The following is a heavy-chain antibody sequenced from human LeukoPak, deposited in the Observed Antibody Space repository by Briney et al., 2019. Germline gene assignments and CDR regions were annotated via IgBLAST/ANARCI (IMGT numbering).Heavy chain of an antibody. D-gene: IGHD5-18*01. J-gene: IGHJ6*02. V-gene: IGHV3-9*01. Sequence: GGFLRLSCAASGSTFDDYAMHWVRQAPGKGLEWVSGISWNSGSIGYADSVKGRFTISRDNAKNSLYLQMNSLRAEDTALYYCAKDRKQRRFYYGMDVWGQGTTVTVSS. CDR1: GSTFDDYA. CDR3: AKDRKQRRFYYGMDV. CDR2: ISWNSGSI.